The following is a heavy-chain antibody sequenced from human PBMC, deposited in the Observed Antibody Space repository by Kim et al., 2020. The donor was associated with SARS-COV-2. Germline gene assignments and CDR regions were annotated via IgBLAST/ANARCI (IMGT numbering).Heavy chain of an antibody. J-gene: IGHJ4*02. CDR3: AKDWDGYDSSGSHFDY. CDR2: ISYDGSNK. CDR1: GFTFSSYG. D-gene: IGHD3-22*01. V-gene: IGHV3-30*18. Sequence: GGSLRLSCAASGFTFSSYGMHWVRQAPGKGLEWVAVISYDGSNKYYADSVKGRFTISRDNSKNTLYLQMNSLRAEDTAVYYCAKDWDGYDSSGSHFDYWGQGTLVTVSS.